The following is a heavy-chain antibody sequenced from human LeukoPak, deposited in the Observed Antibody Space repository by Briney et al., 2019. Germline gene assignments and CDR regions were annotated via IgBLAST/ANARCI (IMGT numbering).Heavy chain of an antibody. CDR2: ISYDGSNK. Sequence: GGSLRLSCAASGFSFSSYAMHWVRQAPGKGLEWVAVISYDGSNKYYADSVKGRFTISRDNSKNTLYLQMNSLRAEDTAVYYCAREATLEGAFDIWGQGTMVTVSS. J-gene: IGHJ3*02. CDR3: AREATLEGAFDI. CDR1: GFSFSSYA. V-gene: IGHV3-30*04.